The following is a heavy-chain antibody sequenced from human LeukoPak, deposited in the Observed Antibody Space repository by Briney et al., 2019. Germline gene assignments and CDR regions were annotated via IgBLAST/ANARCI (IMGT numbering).Heavy chain of an antibody. CDR3: ARHDGIAAPHGY. Sequence: SETLSLTCTVSGGSISSSSYYWGWIRQPPGKGLEWIGSIYYSGSTYYNPSLKSRVTISVDTSKNQFSLKLSSVTAADTAVYYCARHDGIAAPHGYWGQGTLVTVSS. V-gene: IGHV4-39*01. D-gene: IGHD6-13*01. CDR1: GGSISSSSYY. CDR2: IYYSGST. J-gene: IGHJ4*02.